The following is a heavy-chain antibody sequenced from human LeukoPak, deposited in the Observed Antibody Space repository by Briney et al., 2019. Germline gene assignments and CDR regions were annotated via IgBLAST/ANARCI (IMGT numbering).Heavy chain of an antibody. CDR1: GGSISSSSYY. Sequence: PSETLSLACTVSGGSISSSSYYWGWIRQPPGKGLEWIGSIYYSGSTYYNPSLKSRVTISVDTSKNQFSLKLSSVTAADTAVYYCARGKRDTWYSSSWYFDYWGQGTLVTVSS. CDR3: ARGKRDTWYSSSWYFDY. D-gene: IGHD6-13*01. CDR2: IYYSGST. J-gene: IGHJ4*02. V-gene: IGHV4-39*07.